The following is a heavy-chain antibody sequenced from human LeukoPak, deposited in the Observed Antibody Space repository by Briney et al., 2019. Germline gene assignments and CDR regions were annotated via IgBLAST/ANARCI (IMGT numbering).Heavy chain of an antibody. CDR2: ISSSGSTI. D-gene: IGHD1-26*01. CDR1: GFTLSSYE. Sequence: GGSLRLSCAASGFTLSSYEMNWIRQAPGKGLEWVSYISSSGSTIYYADSVKGRFTISRDNAKNSLYLQMNSLRAEDTAVYYCARGKGRGSYYYYGMDVWGQGTTVTVSS. V-gene: IGHV3-48*03. CDR3: ARGKGRGSYYYYGMDV. J-gene: IGHJ6*02.